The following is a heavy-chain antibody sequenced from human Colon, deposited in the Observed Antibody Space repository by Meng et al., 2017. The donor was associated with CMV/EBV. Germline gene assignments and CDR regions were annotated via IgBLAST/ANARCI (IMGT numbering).Heavy chain of an antibody. D-gene: IGHD3-10*01. CDR3: AHRPYGPGSYFFAS. V-gene: IGHV2-5*02. CDR1: GFSLSTIGMG. J-gene: IGHJ5*02. CDR2: IYWDDDK. Sequence: QITFKYSDPTLLQSHQTITLTCTFSGFSLSTIGMGVGCIRQPPGKALEWLGVIYWDDDKRYSPSLKSRLTITKDPSKNQVVLTMTNLEPLATATYYWAHRPYGPGSYFFASWGQGTLVTVSS.